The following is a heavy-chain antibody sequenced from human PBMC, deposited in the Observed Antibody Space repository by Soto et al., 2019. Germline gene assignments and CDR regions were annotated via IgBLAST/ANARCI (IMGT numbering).Heavy chain of an antibody. D-gene: IGHD7-27*01. J-gene: IGHJ3*02. Sequence: QVQLMQSATEVKKPGASVKVSCKASGYTFTDSDIHWVRQAPGQGLEWMGWINPNSGDTNYAQKFLGWVAMTRDTSNSTAYMDLNRLTSEDTGMYYCAKDNWAYAFDIWGQGTMVTVS. CDR1: GYTFTDSD. CDR3: AKDNWAYAFDI. V-gene: IGHV1-2*04. CDR2: INPNSGDT.